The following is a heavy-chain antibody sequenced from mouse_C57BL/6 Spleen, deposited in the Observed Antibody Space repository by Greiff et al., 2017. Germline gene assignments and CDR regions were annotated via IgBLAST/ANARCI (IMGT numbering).Heavy chain of an antibody. D-gene: IGHD2-13*01. V-gene: IGHV1-42*01. CDR3: ARGDALGYFDV. CDR2: INPSTGGT. J-gene: IGHJ1*03. Sequence: VHVKQSGPELVKPGASVKISCKASGYSFTGYYMNWVKQSPEKSLEWIGEINPSTGGTTYNQKFKAKATLTVDKSSSTAYMQLKSLTSEDSAVYYCARGDALGYFDVWGTGTTVTVSS. CDR1: GYSFTGYY.